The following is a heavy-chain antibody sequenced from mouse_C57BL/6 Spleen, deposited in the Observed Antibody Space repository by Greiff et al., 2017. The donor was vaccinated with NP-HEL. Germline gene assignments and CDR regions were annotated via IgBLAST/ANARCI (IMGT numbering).Heavy chain of an antibody. CDR3: ARAGKYGNYVAMDY. Sequence: QVHVKQSGAELVRPGASVKLSCKASGYTFTDYYINWVKQRPGQGLEWIARIYPGSGNTYYNEKFKGKATLTAEKSSSTAYMQLSSLTSEDSAVYCCARAGKYGNYVAMDYWGQGTSVTVSS. D-gene: IGHD2-1*01. CDR1: GYTFTDYY. V-gene: IGHV1-76*01. J-gene: IGHJ4*01. CDR2: IYPGSGNT.